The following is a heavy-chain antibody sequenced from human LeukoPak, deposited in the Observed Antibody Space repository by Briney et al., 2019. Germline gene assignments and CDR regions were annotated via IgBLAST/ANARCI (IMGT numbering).Heavy chain of an antibody. D-gene: IGHD2-8*01. Sequence: ASVKVSCKASGYTFTSYGISWVRQAPGQGLEWMGWISAYNGNTNYAQKLQGRVTMTTDTNTSTAYMELRSLRSDDTAVYYCARGYCTNGVCYRGDYWGQGTLVTVSS. CDR2: ISAYNGNT. J-gene: IGHJ4*02. CDR3: ARGYCTNGVCYRGDY. CDR1: GYTFTSYG. V-gene: IGHV1-18*01.